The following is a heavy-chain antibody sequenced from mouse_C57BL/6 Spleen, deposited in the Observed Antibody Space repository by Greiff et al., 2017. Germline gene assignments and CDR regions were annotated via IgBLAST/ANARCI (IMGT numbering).Heavy chain of an antibody. Sequence: VPLQQSGAELVQPGASVKISCKASGYAFSSYWMNWVKQRPGTGLEWIGQIYPGDGDTNYNGKFKGKATLTADKSSRTAYMQLSSLTAEDSAVDFCARSGDGAGFAYWGQGTLVTVSA. CDR3: ARSGDGAGFAY. CDR2: IYPGDGDT. V-gene: IGHV1-80*01. D-gene: IGHD3-1*01. J-gene: IGHJ3*01. CDR1: GYAFSSYW.